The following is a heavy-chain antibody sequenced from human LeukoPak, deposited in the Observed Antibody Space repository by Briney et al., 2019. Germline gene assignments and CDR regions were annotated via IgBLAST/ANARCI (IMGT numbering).Heavy chain of an antibody. CDR3: ARETRGGYSYAGYYYYYMDV. V-gene: IGHV4-59*12. D-gene: IGHD5-18*01. CDR1: GGSISSYY. Sequence: SETLSLTCTVSGGSISSYYWSWIRQPPGKGLEWIGYIYHSGSTNYNPSLKSRVTISVDTSKNQFSLKPSSVTAADTAVYYCARETRGGYSYAGYYYYYMDVWGKGTTVTVSS. CDR2: IYHSGST. J-gene: IGHJ6*03.